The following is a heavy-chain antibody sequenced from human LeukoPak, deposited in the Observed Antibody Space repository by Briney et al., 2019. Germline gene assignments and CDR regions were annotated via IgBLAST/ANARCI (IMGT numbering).Heavy chain of an antibody. V-gene: IGHV1-58*02. CDR3: AAVDYYYDSSGYYSPLDY. D-gene: IGHD3-22*01. Sequence: SVTVSCKASGFTFTSSAMQWVRQARGQRREWIGWIVVGSGNTNYAQKFQERVTITRDMSTSTAYMELSSLRSEDTAVYYCAAVDYYYDSSGYYSPLDYWGQGTLVTVSS. CDR2: IVVGSGNT. CDR1: GFTFTSSA. J-gene: IGHJ4*02.